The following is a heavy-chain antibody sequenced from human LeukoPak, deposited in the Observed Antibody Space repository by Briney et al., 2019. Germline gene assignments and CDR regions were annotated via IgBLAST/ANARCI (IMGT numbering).Heavy chain of an antibody. CDR3: AKDRAVVPAAMGLWFDP. D-gene: IGHD2-2*01. CDR1: GFTFSSYG. Sequence: GGSLRLSCAASGFTFSSYGMHWVRQAPGKGLEWVAFIRYDVSNKYYADSVKGRFTISRDNSKNTLYLQMNSLRAEDTAVYYCAKDRAVVPAAMGLWFDPWGQGTLVTVSS. V-gene: IGHV3-30*02. J-gene: IGHJ5*02. CDR2: IRYDVSNK.